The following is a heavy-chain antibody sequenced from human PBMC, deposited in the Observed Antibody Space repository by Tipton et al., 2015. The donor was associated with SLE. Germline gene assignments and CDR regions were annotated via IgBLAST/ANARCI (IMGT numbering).Heavy chain of an antibody. CDR1: GYTFTSYG. Sequence: QSGPEVKKPGASVKVSCKASGYTFTSYGISWVRQAPGQGLEWMGWISAYNGNANYAQKLQGRVTMTTDTSTSTAYMELRSLRSDDTAVYYCARGGVVVVVAATRYFDYWGQGTLVTVSS. J-gene: IGHJ4*02. V-gene: IGHV1-18*01. D-gene: IGHD2-15*01. CDR2: ISAYNGNA. CDR3: ARGGVVVVVAATRYFDY.